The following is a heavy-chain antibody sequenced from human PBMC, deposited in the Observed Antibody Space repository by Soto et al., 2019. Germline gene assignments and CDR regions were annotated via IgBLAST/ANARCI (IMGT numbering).Heavy chain of an antibody. CDR2: IIPMFGTP. CDR1: GGIFSPNA. J-gene: IGHJ5*02. D-gene: IGHD1-26*01. V-gene: IGHV1-69*01. Sequence: QVQLVQSGAEVKKPGSSVKVSCKASGGIFSPNAMSWGRQAPGQGLQWMGGIIPMFGTPVYAQNFEGRITITAAESTGTAYMELSSLKFDDTVVDYCASAGFDDSSYYNLFDPWGQGTLVTVSS. CDR3: ASAGFDDSSYYNLFDP.